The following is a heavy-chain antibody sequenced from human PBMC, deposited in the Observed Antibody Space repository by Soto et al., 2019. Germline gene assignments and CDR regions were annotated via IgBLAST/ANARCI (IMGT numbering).Heavy chain of an antibody. CDR2: IRSKANSYAT. V-gene: IGHV3-73*01. D-gene: IGHD6-6*01. Sequence: GGSLRLSCAASGFTFSGSAMHWVRQASGKGLEWVGRIRSKANSYATAYAASVKGRFTISRDDSKNTAYLQMNSLKTEDTAVYYCRGSIAAHRYYYYYGMDVWGQGTTVTVSS. CDR3: RGSIAAHRYYYYYGMDV. CDR1: GFTFSGSA. J-gene: IGHJ6*02.